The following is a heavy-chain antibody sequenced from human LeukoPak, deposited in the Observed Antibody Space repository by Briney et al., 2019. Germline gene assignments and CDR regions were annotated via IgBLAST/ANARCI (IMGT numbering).Heavy chain of an antibody. J-gene: IGHJ4*02. CDR2: ISAYNGNT. D-gene: IGHD3-9*01. Sequence: ASVKVSCKASGYTFTSYGISWVRQAPGQGLEWMGWISAYNGNTNYAQKLQGRVTMTTDTSTSTAYMEPRSLRSDDTAVYYCARWVPAGYSFDYWGQGTLVTVSS. V-gene: IGHV1-18*01. CDR3: ARWVPAGYSFDY. CDR1: GYTFTSYG.